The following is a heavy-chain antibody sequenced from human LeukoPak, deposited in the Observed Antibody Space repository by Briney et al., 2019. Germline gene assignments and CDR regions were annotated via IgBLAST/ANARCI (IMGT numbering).Heavy chain of an antibody. D-gene: IGHD3-22*01. CDR3: AKCITTLDGGDVFDV. CDR2: ISYDGSNK. Sequence: GRSLRLSCAASGFTFSSYGMPWVRQAPGKGLEWVAVISYDGSNKYYADSVKGRFTISRDNSKNTLYLQMNSLRAEDTAVYYCAKCITTLDGGDVFDVWGQGTMVTVSS. J-gene: IGHJ3*01. V-gene: IGHV3-30*18. CDR1: GFTFSSYG.